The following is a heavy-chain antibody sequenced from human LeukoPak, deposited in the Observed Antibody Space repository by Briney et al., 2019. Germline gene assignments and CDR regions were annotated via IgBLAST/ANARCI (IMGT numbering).Heavy chain of an antibody. J-gene: IGHJ6*02. Sequence: ASVKVSCKASGGTFSSYAISWVRQAPGQGLEWMGRIIPILGIANYAQKFQGRVTITADKSTSTAYIELSSLRSEDTAVYYCARDPGDYLYYYYGLDVWGQGTTVTVSS. CDR2: IIPILGIA. V-gene: IGHV1-69*04. CDR1: GGTFSSYA. D-gene: IGHD4-17*01. CDR3: ARDPGDYLYYYYGLDV.